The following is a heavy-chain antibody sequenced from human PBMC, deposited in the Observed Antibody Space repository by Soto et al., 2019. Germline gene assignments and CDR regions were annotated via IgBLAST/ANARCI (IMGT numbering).Heavy chain of an antibody. Sequence: SETLSLTCTVSGGSISSSSYYWGWIRQPPGKGLEWIGSIYYSGSTYYNPSLKSRVTISVDTSKNQFSLKLSSVTAADTAVYYCARHPLKVVPAAMPTYYYYYMDVWGKGTTVTVSS. D-gene: IGHD2-2*01. CDR3: ARHPLKVVPAAMPTYYYYYMDV. CDR2: IYYSGST. V-gene: IGHV4-39*01. CDR1: GGSISSSSYY. J-gene: IGHJ6*03.